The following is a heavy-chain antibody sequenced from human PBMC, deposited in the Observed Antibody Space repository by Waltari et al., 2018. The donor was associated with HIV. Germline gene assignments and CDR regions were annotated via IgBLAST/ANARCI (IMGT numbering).Heavy chain of an antibody. CDR2: IYTSGST. V-gene: IGHV4-61*02. CDR1: GGSISSGSYY. CDR3: AGQYYDFWSAPEDY. D-gene: IGHD3-3*01. Sequence: QVQLQESGPGLVKPSQTLSLTCTVSGGSISSGSYYWSWIRQPAGKGLEWIGRIYTSGSTNYNPSFKSRVTISVDTSKNQFSLKLSSVTAADTAVYYCAGQYYDFWSAPEDYWGQGTLVTVSS. J-gene: IGHJ4*02.